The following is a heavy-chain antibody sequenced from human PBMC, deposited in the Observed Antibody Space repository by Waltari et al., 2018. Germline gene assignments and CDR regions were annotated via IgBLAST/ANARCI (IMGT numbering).Heavy chain of an antibody. CDR3: AKPAIVGNTAHFYGFDV. Sequence: EVQLLESGGGLVQPGGSVRLSCAASGFTFSNPTLPWVRQAPGKGLEWVSSISGPGGSTYYADSVEGRFTISRDNSHNTVYLQMNSLGVGDSALYFCAKPAIVGNTAHFYGFDVWGQGTTVTVSS. J-gene: IGHJ6*02. V-gene: IGHV3-23*01. CDR2: ISGPGGST. D-gene: IGHD5-18*01. CDR1: GFTFSNPT.